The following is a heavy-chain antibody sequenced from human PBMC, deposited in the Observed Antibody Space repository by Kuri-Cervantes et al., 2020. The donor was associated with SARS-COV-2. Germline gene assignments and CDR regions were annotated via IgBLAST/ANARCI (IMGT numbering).Heavy chain of an antibody. D-gene: IGHD2-15*01. CDR3: ARDQDIVVVVAATPGRGAFDI. CDR1: GYTFTGYY. V-gene: IGHV1-2*02. CDR2: INLNSGGT. Sequence: ASVKVSCKASGYTFTGYYMHWVRQAPGQGLEWMGWINLNSGGTNYAQKFQGRVTMTRDTSISTAYMELSRLRSDDTAVYYCARDQDIVVVVAATPGRGAFDIWGQGTMVTVSS. J-gene: IGHJ3*02.